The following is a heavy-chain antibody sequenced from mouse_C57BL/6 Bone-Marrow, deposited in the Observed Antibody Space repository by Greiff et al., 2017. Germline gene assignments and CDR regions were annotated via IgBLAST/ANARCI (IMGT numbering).Heavy chain of an antibody. CDR1: GYTFTDYY. J-gene: IGHJ2*01. CDR2: INPNNGGT. Sequence: SGPELVKPGASVKISCKASGYTFTDYYMNWVKQSHGKSLEWIGDINPNNGGTSYNQKFKGKATLTVDKSSSTAYMELRSLTSEDSAVYYCARGNTTVVRAFDYWGQGTTLTVSS. CDR3: ARGNTTVVRAFDY. D-gene: IGHD1-1*01. V-gene: IGHV1-26*01.